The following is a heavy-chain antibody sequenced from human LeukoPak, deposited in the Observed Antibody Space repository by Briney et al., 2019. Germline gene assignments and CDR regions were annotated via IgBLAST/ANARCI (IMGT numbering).Heavy chain of an antibody. CDR3: ARDMVEWIAVAGPYYYYYMDV. J-gene: IGHJ6*03. D-gene: IGHD6-19*01. Sequence: ASVKVSCKASGYTFTGYYMHWVRQAPGQGLEWMGWINPNSGGTNYAQKFQGRVTMTRDTSISTAYMELSRLRSDDTAVYYCARDMVEWIAVAGPYYYYYMDVWGKGTTVTISS. CDR1: GYTFTGYY. V-gene: IGHV1-2*02. CDR2: INPNSGGT.